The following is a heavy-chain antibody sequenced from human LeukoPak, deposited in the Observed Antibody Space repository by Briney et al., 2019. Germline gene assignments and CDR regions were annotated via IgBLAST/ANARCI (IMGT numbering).Heavy chain of an antibody. V-gene: IGHV3-9*01. CDR2: ISWNSGSI. D-gene: IGHD1-14*01. Sequence: GRSLRLSCAASGFTFDDYAMHWVRQAPGKGLEWVSGISWNSGSIGYADSVKGRFTISRDNAKNSLYLQMNSLRAEDTALYYCAKDTGVYPELPDDYWGQGTLVTVSS. CDR1: GFTFDDYA. CDR3: AKDTGVYPELPDDY. J-gene: IGHJ4*02.